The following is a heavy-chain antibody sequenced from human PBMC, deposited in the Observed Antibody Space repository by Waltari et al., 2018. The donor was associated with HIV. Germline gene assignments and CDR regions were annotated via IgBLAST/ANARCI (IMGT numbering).Heavy chain of an antibody. CDR1: GFNFRSYW. Sequence: DVRLEESGGNLVQPGGSLRLSCSASGFNFRSYWMHWIRHVPGKGLVWVSQFNTDGTETSYTDSVKGRFTISRDNTKNRLYLQMNSLRVEDSAIYYCARDLSTYGHEFDYWGQGTLVTVAS. J-gene: IGHJ4*02. CDR2: FNTDGTET. CDR3: ARDLSTYGHEFDY. V-gene: IGHV3-74*01. D-gene: IGHD2-2*01.